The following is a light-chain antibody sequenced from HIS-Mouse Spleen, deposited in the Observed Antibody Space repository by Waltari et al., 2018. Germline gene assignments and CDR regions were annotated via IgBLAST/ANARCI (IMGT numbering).Light chain of an antibody. CDR2: DVS. J-gene: IGLJ2*01. CDR3: CSYAGSYPVV. CDR1: SSDVGGYHY. V-gene: IGLV2-11*01. Sequence: QSALTQPRSVSGSPGQSVTISCTGTSSDVGGYHYVSWYLQHPGKAPKHMIYDVSKRPSGVPDRFSGSKSGNTASLTISGLQAEDEADYYCCSYAGSYPVVFGGGTKLTVL.